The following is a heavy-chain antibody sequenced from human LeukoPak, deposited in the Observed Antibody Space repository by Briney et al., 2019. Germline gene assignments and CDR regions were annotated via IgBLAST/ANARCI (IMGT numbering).Heavy chain of an antibody. D-gene: IGHD3-3*01. J-gene: IGHJ5*02. CDR3: ARVNFGVVTIHHTNWFDP. Sequence: GGSLRLSCAASGFTFSSYSMNWVRQAPGKGLEWVSSISSSSSYIYYADSVKGRFTISRDNAKNSLYLQMNSLRAEDTAVYYCARVNFGVVTIHHTNWFDPWGQGTLVTVSS. V-gene: IGHV3-21*01. CDR2: ISSSSSYI. CDR1: GFTFSSYS.